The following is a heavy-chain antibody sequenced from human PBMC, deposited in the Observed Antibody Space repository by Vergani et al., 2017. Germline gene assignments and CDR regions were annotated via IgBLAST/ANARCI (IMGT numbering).Heavy chain of an antibody. J-gene: IGHJ6*02. CDR3: ARIRLLWXGELLGYYYGMDV. CDR2: INHSGTT. CDR1: GGSLSGHY. Sequence: QVQLQQWGAGLLKPSETLSLICAVSGGSLSGHYWSWIRQPPGKGLEWIGEINHSGTTNYNPSLKSRITISVDTSKNQFSLKLGSVAAADTAVYYCARIRLLWXGELLGYYYGMDVWGQGTTVTVSS. V-gene: IGHV4-34*01. D-gene: IGHD3-10*01.